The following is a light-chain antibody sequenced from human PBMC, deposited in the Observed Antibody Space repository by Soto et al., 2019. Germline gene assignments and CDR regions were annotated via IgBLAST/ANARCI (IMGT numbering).Light chain of an antibody. CDR1: QSIDNW. Sequence: DIQMTQSPSTLSASVGDRVTITCRASQSIDNWLAWYQQKPGKAPKLLIYAACTLETGVPSRFSGSGSGTEFTLTIKSLQPDDFATYYCQQFSSYSTFGQGTKVEIK. CDR3: QQFSSYST. V-gene: IGKV1-5*01. J-gene: IGKJ1*01. CDR2: AAC.